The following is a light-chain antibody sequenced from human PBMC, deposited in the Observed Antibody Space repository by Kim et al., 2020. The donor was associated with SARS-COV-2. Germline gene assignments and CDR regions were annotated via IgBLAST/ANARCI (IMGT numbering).Light chain of an antibody. Sequence: QSVLTQPPSASGTPGQRVTISCAGSSSNIGSNYVYWYQQLPGTAPKLLSFMNNQRPSGVPARFSGSKSGTSASLPISGLRSEDEADYYCAAWDDRLSGYVFGIGTKVTVL. CDR1: SSNIGSNY. J-gene: IGLJ1*01. CDR2: MNN. CDR3: AAWDDRLSGYV. V-gene: IGLV1-47*01.